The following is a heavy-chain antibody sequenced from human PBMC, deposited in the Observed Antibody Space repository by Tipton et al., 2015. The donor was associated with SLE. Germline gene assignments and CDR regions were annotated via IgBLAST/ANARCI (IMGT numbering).Heavy chain of an antibody. J-gene: IGHJ4*02. Sequence: TLSLTCAVYGGSFSNYYWSWIRQPPGKGLEWIGEINHSGSTNYNPSLKSRVTISLDTSKNQFSLKLSSVTAADTAVYYCARSDNSGPMGYWGQGTLVTVSS. D-gene: IGHD3-22*01. CDR1: GGSFSNYY. CDR3: ARSDNSGPMGY. V-gene: IGHV4-34*01. CDR2: INHSGST.